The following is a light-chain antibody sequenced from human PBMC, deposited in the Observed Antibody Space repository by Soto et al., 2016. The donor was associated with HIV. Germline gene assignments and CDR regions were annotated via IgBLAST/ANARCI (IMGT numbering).Light chain of an antibody. CDR3: QQYYDTPPT. J-gene: IGKJ1*01. V-gene: IGKV1-NL1*01. CDR2: DAS. CDR1: RAVSSS. Sequence: DIQMTQSPSTLSASVGDRVTITCRASRAVSSSLAWYRHGPGKAPEILIFDASKLESGVPPRFSGTGSGATYTLTINGLQPEDFATYYCQQYYDTPPTFGQGTKV.